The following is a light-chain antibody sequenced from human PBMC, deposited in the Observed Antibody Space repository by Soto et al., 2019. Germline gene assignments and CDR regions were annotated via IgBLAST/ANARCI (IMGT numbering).Light chain of an antibody. V-gene: IGLV2-14*01. J-gene: IGLJ1*01. CDR2: EVT. Sequence: QSALTQPASVSGSPGQSITISCTGTSSDVGLYNHVSWYQHHPGKAPKLLIYEVTTRPSGVSSRFSGSKSGNTASLTVSGLQAEDEADYYCTSYTSSSTYVFGTGTSSPS. CDR1: SSDVGLYNH. CDR3: TSYTSSSTYV.